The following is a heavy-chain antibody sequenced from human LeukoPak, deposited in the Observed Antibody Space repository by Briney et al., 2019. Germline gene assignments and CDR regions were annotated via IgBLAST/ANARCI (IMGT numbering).Heavy chain of an antibody. Sequence: GGSLRLSCVDSGFTFTNAWMSWVRQAPGKGLEWIGRIKSKTDGETTNYAEPVRARFTISRDDSKSAVYLQMNSLKIEDTAVYYCTTDLGTYYHGSQRLIPIDYWGQGTLVTVSS. J-gene: IGHJ4*02. V-gene: IGHV3-15*01. D-gene: IGHD3-10*01. CDR2: IKSKTDGETT. CDR1: GFTFTNAW. CDR3: TTDLGTYYHGSQRLIPIDY.